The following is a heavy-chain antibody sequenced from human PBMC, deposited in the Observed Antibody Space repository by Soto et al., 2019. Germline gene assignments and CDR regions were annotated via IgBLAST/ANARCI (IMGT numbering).Heavy chain of an antibody. CDR1: GFTFSSYS. J-gene: IGHJ5*02. CDR3: ARDKVVVVPAAWFDP. D-gene: IGHD2-2*01. CDR2: ISSSSSTI. V-gene: IGHV3-48*01. Sequence: GGSLRLSCAASGFTFSSYSMNWVRQAPGKGLEWVSYISSSSSTIYYADSVKGRFTISRDNAKNSLYLQMNSLRAEDTAVYYCARDKVVVVPAAWFDPWGQGTLVTVSS.